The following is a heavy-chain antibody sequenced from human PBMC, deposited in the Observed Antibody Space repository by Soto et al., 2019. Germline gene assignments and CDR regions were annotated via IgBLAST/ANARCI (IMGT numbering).Heavy chain of an antibody. J-gene: IGHJ6*02. CDR3: ARGAPAAAFEYYYYGMDV. Sequence: ASVKVSCKASGYTFTGYYMHWVRQAPGQGLEWMGWINPNSGGTNYAQKFQGWVTMTRDTSISTAYMELSRLRSDDTAVYYCARGAPAAAFEYYYYGMDVWGQGTTVTVSS. V-gene: IGHV1-2*04. CDR2: INPNSGGT. CDR1: GYTFTGYY. D-gene: IGHD6-13*01.